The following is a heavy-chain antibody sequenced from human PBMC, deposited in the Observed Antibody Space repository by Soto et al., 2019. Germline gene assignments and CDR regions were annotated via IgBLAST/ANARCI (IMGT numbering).Heavy chain of an antibody. CDR2: SYYSGTT. CDR3: ARYSGSYYSVLIDY. J-gene: IGHJ4*02. CDR1: GASISAYY. D-gene: IGHD1-26*01. Sequence: QVQLQESGPGLVKPSETLSLTCTVSGASISAYYWSWIRQPPGKGLEWIGYSYYSGTTNYNPSLKSRVTISVDMSKSQFSLYLRSVTAADTAVYYCARYSGSYYSVLIDYWGQGTLVTVSS. V-gene: IGHV4-59*01.